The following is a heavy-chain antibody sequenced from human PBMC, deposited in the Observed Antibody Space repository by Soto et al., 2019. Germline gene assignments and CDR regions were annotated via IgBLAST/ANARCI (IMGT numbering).Heavy chain of an antibody. V-gene: IGHV5-51*01. CDR1: GYSFTSYW. CDR2: IYPGDSDT. J-gene: IGHJ6*02. Sequence: PGESLKISCKGSGYSFTSYWIGWVRQMPGKGLEWKGIIYPGDSDTRYSPSFQGQVTISADKSISTACLQWSSLKASDTAMYYCARQAYCGGDCYYYGMDVWGQGTTVTVSS. D-gene: IGHD2-21*01. CDR3: ARQAYCGGDCYYYGMDV.